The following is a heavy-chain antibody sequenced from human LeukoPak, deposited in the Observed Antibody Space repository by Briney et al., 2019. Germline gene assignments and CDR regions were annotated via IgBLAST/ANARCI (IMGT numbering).Heavy chain of an antibody. V-gene: IGHV1-2*02. D-gene: IGHD1-26*01. J-gene: IGHJ4*02. CDR2: INPNSGGP. CDR1: GYTFTGYY. CDR3: ARGEGSGSDEWFDY. Sequence: ASVTVSFKASGYTFTGYYMHWVRQAPGQGLEWMGWINPNSGGPNYAQKFQGRVTMTRDTSISTAYMELSSLRSDDTAVYYCARGEGSGSDEWFDYWGQGTLVTVSS.